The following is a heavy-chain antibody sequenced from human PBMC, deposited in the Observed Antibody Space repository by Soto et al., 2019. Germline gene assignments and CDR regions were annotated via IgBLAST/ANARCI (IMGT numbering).Heavy chain of an antibody. CDR2: IDNSGST. J-gene: IGHJ4*02. Sequence: SETLSLTCTVSGGSISNYFCNWIRQPAGKGLEWIGRIDNSGSTNYNPSLKSRITMSADTSRNQFSLKLNSVTAADTAVYYCARGGQDFWSGPSAYWGQGALVTVSS. V-gene: IGHV4-4*07. D-gene: IGHD3-3*01. CDR3: ARGGQDFWSGPSAY. CDR1: GGSISNYF.